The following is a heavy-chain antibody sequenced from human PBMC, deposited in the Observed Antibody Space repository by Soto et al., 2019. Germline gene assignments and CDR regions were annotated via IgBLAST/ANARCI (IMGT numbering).Heavy chain of an antibody. CDR1: GFTFSAYN. Sequence: PGGSLRLSCAAPGFTFSAYNMNWVRQPPGKGLEWVSPITSSSSSIYYADSLKGRFTISRDNAKNSLYLQMNSLRAEDTAVYYCASHYGDNGWFDPWGQGTLVTVSS. CDR2: ITSSSSSI. J-gene: IGHJ5*02. V-gene: IGHV3-21*06. D-gene: IGHD4-17*01. CDR3: ASHYGDNGWFDP.